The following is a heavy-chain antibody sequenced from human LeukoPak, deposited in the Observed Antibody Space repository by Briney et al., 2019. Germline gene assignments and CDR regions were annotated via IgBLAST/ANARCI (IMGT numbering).Heavy chain of an antibody. CDR2: ITNSGGTT. Sequence: HGGSLRLSCAASGFTFSSYAMSWVRQAPGKGLEWVSAITNSGGTTYYADSVKGRFTISRDNSKNTLYLQINSLRAEDTAVYYCAKDPPHVSWLFDYWGQGTLVTVSS. D-gene: IGHD3-16*01. J-gene: IGHJ4*02. CDR1: GFTFSSYA. V-gene: IGHV3-23*01. CDR3: AKDPPHVSWLFDY.